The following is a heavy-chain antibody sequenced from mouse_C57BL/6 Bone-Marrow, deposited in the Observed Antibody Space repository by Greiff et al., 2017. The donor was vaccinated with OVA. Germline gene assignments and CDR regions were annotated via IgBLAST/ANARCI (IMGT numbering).Heavy chain of an antibody. D-gene: IGHD3-1*01. V-gene: IGHV1-26*01. CDR2: INPNNGGT. CDR1: GYTFTNYY. CDR3: ARRALAWFAY. Sequence: EVQLQQSGPELVKPGASVKISCKASGYTFTNYYMNWVKQSHGQSLEWIGDINPNNGGTSYNQKFKGKATLTVDKSSSTAFMELRSLTSENSAGYYCARRALAWFAYWGQGTLLTVSA. J-gene: IGHJ3*01.